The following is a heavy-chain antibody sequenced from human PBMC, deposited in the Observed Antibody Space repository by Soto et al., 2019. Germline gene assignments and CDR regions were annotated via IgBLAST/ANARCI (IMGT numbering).Heavy chain of an antibody. Sequence: PGGSLRLSCAASGFTFDDYTMHWVRQAPGKGLEWVSLISWDGGSTYYADSVKGRFTISRDNSKNSLYLQMNSLRTEDTALYYCAKDLSGAVTIGEYYYGMDVWGQGTTVTVSS. V-gene: IGHV3-43*01. D-gene: IGHD4-17*01. CDR2: ISWDGGST. CDR3: AKDLSGAVTIGEYYYGMDV. J-gene: IGHJ6*02. CDR1: GFTFDDYT.